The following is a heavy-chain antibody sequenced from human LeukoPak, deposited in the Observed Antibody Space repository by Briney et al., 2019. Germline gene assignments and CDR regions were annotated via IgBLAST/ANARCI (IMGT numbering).Heavy chain of an antibody. V-gene: IGHV3-74*01. CDR3: AKDQSGFCSSSSCYTIDY. J-gene: IGHJ4*02. CDR1: GFTFSTYW. D-gene: IGHD2-2*02. Sequence: GGSLRLSCAASGFTFSTYWMYWVRQAPGKGLVWVSHINSDGSSTSYADSVKGRFTISRDNAKNTLYLQMNSLRAEDTAVYYCAKDQSGFCSSSSCYTIDYWGQGTLVTVSS. CDR2: INSDGSST.